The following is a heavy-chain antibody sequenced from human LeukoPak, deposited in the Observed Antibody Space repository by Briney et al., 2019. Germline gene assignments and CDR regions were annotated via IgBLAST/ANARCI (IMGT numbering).Heavy chain of an antibody. CDR1: GYTFTGYY. D-gene: IGHD4-17*01. CDR3: AKIPHFRDYGDYWSYEKVDAFDI. CDR2: INPNSGGT. J-gene: IGHJ3*02. V-gene: IGHV1-2*02. Sequence: ASVKVSCKASGYTFTGYYLHWVRQAPGQGLEWMGWINPNSGGTNSAQKFQGRVTMTRDTSISTACMELNRLRSDDTAVYYCAKIPHFRDYGDYWSYEKVDAFDIWGQGTMVTVSS.